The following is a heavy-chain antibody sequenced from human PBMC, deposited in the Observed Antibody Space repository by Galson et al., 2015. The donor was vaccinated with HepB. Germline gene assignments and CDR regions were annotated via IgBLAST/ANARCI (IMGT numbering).Heavy chain of an antibody. CDR3: ARDPHPKMVGAIPLLGMDV. J-gene: IGHJ6*02. V-gene: IGHV3-7*01. Sequence: SLRLSCAASGFTFSRFWMSWVRQAPGKGLEWVANIKEDGSEKYYVDSVKGRFTISRDNAKNSLYLQMNSLRAEDTAVYYCARDPHPKMVGAIPLLGMDVWGQGTTVIVSS. D-gene: IGHD1-26*01. CDR1: GFTFSRFW. CDR2: IKEDGSEK.